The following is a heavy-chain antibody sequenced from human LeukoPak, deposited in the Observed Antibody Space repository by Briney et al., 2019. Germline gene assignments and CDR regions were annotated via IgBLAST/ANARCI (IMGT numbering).Heavy chain of an antibody. J-gene: IGHJ6*02. CDR1: GYTFNNCD. CDR3: VRAMAPLDTFNYQYAMDV. V-gene: IGHV1-8*01. Sequence: GASVKVYCKASGYTFNNCDINWVRPAPGQGLEWMRWMNPNSGNTGYAQKFQGRFTLTRETFISTAYIELSSMRSDDTAVYYCVRAMAPLDTFNYQYAMDVWGQGTMVTVSS. CDR2: MNPNSGNT. D-gene: IGHD5-24*01.